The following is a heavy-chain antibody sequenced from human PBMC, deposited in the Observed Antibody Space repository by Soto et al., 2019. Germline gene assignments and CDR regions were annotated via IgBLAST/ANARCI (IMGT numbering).Heavy chain of an antibody. D-gene: IGHD1-7*01. V-gene: IGHV4-59*01. CDR2: IYYSGST. Sequence: PSESMYLASTVCGGTMSSDEGSWIRQHPGKGLEWIGYIYYSGSTNYNPSLKSRVTISVDTSKNQFSLKLSSVTAADTAVYYCARSSTGTTIWYYYYYMDVWGKGTTVTVSS. CDR3: ARSSTGTTIWYYYYYMDV. J-gene: IGHJ6*03. CDR1: GGTMSSDE.